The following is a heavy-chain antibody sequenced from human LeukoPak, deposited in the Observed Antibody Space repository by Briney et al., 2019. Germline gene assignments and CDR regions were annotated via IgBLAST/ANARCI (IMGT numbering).Heavy chain of an antibody. J-gene: IGHJ4*02. D-gene: IGHD6-6*01. CDR3: ARLYCSSSAFDY. CDR1: GYTFTGYY. V-gene: IGHV1-2*02. Sequence: ASVKVSCKASGYTFTGYYMHWVRQAPGQGLEWMGWINPNSGGTNYAQKFQGRVTMTRDTSISTAYMELSRLRSDDTAVYYCARLYCSSSAFDYWGQGTLDTVSS. CDR2: INPNSGGT.